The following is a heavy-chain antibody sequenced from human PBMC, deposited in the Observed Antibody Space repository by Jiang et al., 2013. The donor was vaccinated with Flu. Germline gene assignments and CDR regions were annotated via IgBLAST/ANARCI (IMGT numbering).Heavy chain of an antibody. CDR3: VKSSGRDGGY. V-gene: IGHV4-59*01. J-gene: IGHJ4*02. CDR2: ISSNGDK. CDR1: GASITSSY. D-gene: IGHD5-24*01. Sequence: LLKPSETLSLTCTVSGASITSSYHSWIRQSPGKGPEWLAYISSNGDKNVNPSLKGRGTISLDTSKNQLSLQVTSVTAADTAVYYCVKSSGRDGGYWGPGTLVTVS.